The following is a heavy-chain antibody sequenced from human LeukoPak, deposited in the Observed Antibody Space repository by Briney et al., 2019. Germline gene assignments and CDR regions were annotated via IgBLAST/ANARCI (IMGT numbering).Heavy chain of an antibody. J-gene: IGHJ3*02. CDR2: IYTSGST. CDR3: ARDQYNWNDAASDAFDI. CDR1: SGSISSYY. Sequence: ASETLSLTCTVSSGSISSYYWSWIRQPAGKGLEWIGRIYTSGSTNYNPSLKSRVTMSVDTSKNQFSLKLSSVTAADTAVYYCARDQYNWNDAASDAFDIWGQGTMVTVSS. D-gene: IGHD1-1*01. V-gene: IGHV4-4*07.